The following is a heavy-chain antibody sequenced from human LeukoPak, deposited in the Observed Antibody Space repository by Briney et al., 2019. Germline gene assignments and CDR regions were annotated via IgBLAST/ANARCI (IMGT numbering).Heavy chain of an antibody. V-gene: IGHV3-7*01. CDR1: GFTFTTYW. CDR2: IKQGGSEA. J-gene: IGHJ4*02. Sequence: GGSLRLFCTASGFTFTTYWMAWVRQAPGKGLEWVANIKQGGSEAYYAESVRGRFTISRDNAKNSLYLQMNSLRAEDTSVYYCSNGIYDKSYWGQGTLVTVSS. D-gene: IGHD2/OR15-2a*01. CDR3: SNGIYDKSY.